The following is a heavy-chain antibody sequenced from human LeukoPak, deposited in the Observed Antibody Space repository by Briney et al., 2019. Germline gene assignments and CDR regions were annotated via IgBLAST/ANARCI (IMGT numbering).Heavy chain of an antibody. D-gene: IGHD6-19*01. CDR3: ARMGVGWYSSGSTHSGYFDY. CDR2: ISHSGST. CDR1: GGSFSGYY. J-gene: IGHJ4*02. Sequence: PSETLSLTCAVYGGSFSGYYWSWIRQPPGKGLEWIGEISHSGSTNYNPSLKSRVTISVDTSKNQFSLKLSSVTAADTAVYYCARMGVGWYSSGSTHSGYFDYWGQGTLVTVSS. V-gene: IGHV4-34*01.